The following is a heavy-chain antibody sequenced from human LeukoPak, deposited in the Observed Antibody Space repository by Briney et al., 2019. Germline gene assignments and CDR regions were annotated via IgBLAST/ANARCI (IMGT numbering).Heavy chain of an antibody. D-gene: IGHD6-13*01. CDR1: GFTFDDYA. CDR3: AKGEYSSSWSDFDY. Sequence: PGGSLRLSCAASGFTFDDYAMHWVRQAPGKGLEWVSGISWNSGSIDYADSVKGRFSISRDNAKNSLYLQINSLRPEDTALYYCAKGEYSSSWSDFDYWGQGTLVTVS. V-gene: IGHV3-9*01. J-gene: IGHJ4*02. CDR2: ISWNSGSI.